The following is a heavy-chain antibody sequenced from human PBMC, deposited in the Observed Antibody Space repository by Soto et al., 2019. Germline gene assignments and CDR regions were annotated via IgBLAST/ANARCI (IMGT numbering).Heavy chain of an antibody. CDR1: GFTFSSYA. J-gene: IGHJ4*02. Sequence: GGSLRLSCAASGFTFSSYAMHWVRQAPGKGLEWVAVISYDGSNKYYADSVKGRFTISRDNSKNTLYLQMNSLGAEDTAVYYCARGHSGYYPYYFDYWGQGTLVTVSS. V-gene: IGHV3-30-3*01. CDR2: ISYDGSNK. CDR3: ARGHSGYYPYYFDY. D-gene: IGHD3-22*01.